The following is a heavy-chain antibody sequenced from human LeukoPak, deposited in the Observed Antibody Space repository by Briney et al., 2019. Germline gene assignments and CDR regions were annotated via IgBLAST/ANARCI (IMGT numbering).Heavy chain of an antibody. J-gene: IGHJ4*02. Sequence: SQTLSLTCTVSGGSISSGSYYWSWIRQPAGKGLEWIGRIYTSGSTNYNPSLKSRVTISVDTSKNQFSLKLSSVTAADTAVYYCARIGSRYSSGRPNYFFDYWGQGTLVTVSS. CDR3: ARIGSRYSSGRPNYFFDY. CDR1: GGSISSGSYY. CDR2: IYTSGST. V-gene: IGHV4-61*02. D-gene: IGHD6-19*01.